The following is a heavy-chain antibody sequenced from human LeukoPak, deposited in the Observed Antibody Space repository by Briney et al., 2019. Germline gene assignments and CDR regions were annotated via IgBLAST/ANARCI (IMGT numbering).Heavy chain of an antibody. V-gene: IGHV1-69*01. CDR2: IIPIFGTA. CDR1: GGTFSSYA. J-gene: IGHJ5*02. Sequence: ASVKVSCKASGGTFSSYAISWVRQAPGQGLEWMGGIIPIFGTANYAQKFQGRVTITADESTSTAYMELSSLRSEDTAVYYCARGYCSGGSCFAGFDPWGQGTLVTVSS. D-gene: IGHD2-15*01. CDR3: ARGYCSGGSCFAGFDP.